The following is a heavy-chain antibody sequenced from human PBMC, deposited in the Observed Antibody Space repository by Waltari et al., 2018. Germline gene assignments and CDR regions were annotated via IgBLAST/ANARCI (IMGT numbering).Heavy chain of an antibody. V-gene: IGHV3-21*01. D-gene: IGHD5-12*01. Sequence: EVQLVESGGGLVKPGGSLRLSCVASGFTFSSYSMNWVRQAPGKGLEWVSSISSSSSYIYYADSVKGRFTISRDNAKNSLYLQMNSLRAEDTAVYYCARIRDSGYFGAFDIWGQGTMVTVSS. J-gene: IGHJ3*02. CDR1: GFTFSSYS. CDR2: ISSSSSYI. CDR3: ARIRDSGYFGAFDI.